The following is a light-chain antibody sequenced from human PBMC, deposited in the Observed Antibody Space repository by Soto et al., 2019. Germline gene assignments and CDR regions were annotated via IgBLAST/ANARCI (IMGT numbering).Light chain of an antibody. CDR2: EVN. CDR1: SSEIGGYKY. CDR3: SSYSSGSTLGV. V-gene: IGLV2-14*01. Sequence: QSVLTQPASVSGSPGQSITISCTGTSSEIGGYKYVSWYQHHPGKVPQLIIYEVNNRPSGVSNRFSGSKSGNTASLTISGLQAEDEAVYYCSSYSSGSTLGVFGGGTKVTVL. J-gene: IGLJ3*02.